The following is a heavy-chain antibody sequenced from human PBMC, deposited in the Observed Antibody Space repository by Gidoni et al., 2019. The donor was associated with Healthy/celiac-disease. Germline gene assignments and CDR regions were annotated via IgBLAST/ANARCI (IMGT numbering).Heavy chain of an antibody. D-gene: IGHD3-10*01. Sequence: QVQLVQSGAEVKKPGSSVKVSCKASGGTFSSYAISWVRQAPGQGLEWMGGIIHIFGTSNYAQKLQGRVTITADESTSTAYMELSSLRSEDTAVYYCARDQPYYYGSGSYYPFDYWGQGTLVTVSS. CDR3: ARDQPYYYGSGSYYPFDY. V-gene: IGHV1-69*01. CDR2: IIHIFGTS. J-gene: IGHJ4*02. CDR1: GGTFSSYA.